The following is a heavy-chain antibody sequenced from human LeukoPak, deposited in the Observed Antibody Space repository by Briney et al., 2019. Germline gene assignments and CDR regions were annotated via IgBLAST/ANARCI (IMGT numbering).Heavy chain of an antibody. D-gene: IGHD3-22*01. V-gene: IGHV4-59*01. J-gene: IGHJ4*02. CDR1: GGSISSYY. CDR3: ARVGRAGYYYGSSGYYELDY. CDR2: IYNGGST. Sequence: SETLSLTCTVSGGSISSYYWSWIRRPPGKGLEWIGYIYNGGSTNYNPSLKSRVTMSVDTSKNQFSLKLSSVTAADTAVYYCARVGRAGYYYGSSGYYELDYWGQGTLVTVSS.